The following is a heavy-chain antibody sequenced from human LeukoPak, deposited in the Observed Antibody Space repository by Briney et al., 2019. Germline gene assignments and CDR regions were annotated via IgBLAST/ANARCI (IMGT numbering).Heavy chain of an antibody. CDR3: ASSTVTSDYYYMDV. CDR1: GGTFSSYA. D-gene: IGHD4-17*01. CDR2: IIPIFGTA. V-gene: IGHV1-69*13. Sequence: GASVKVSCKASGGTFSSYAISWVRQAPGQELEWMGGIIPIFGTANYAQKFQGRVTITADESTSTAYMELSSLRSEDTAVYYCASSTVTSDYYYMDVWGKGTTVTISS. J-gene: IGHJ6*03.